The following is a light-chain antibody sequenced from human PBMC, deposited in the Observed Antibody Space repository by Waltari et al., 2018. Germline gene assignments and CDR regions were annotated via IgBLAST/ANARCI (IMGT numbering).Light chain of an antibody. V-gene: IGKV1-5*01. CDR3: QHTFETPYS. CDR1: EDINTW. Sequence: DVQMTQSPSTLSASVGDRVTITCRASEDINTWLAWYQQKPGKAPKLLISDAASLKSGVPSRFSGSGSGTDFTLTITSMQPDDFATYYCQHTFETPYSFGQGTKLESK. CDR2: DAA. J-gene: IGKJ2*01.